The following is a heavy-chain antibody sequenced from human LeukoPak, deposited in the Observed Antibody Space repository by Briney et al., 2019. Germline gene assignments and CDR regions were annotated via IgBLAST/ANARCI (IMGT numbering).Heavy chain of an antibody. CDR2: IKQDGSEK. CDR1: GFAFSYYW. V-gene: IGHV3-7*01. CDR3: ARGYCSGGSCSKYDY. D-gene: IGHD2-15*01. Sequence: GGSLRLSCAASGFAFSYYWMSWVRQAPGKGLEWVAKIKQDGSEKYYVDSVKGRFTISRDNAKNSLYLQMSSLRAEDTAVYYCARGYCSGGSCSKYDYWGQGTLVTVSS. J-gene: IGHJ4*02.